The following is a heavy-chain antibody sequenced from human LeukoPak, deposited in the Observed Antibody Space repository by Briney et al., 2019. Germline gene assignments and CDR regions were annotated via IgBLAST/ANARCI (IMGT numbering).Heavy chain of an antibody. CDR3: ARDQIPRSWYSPRGPFFDY. Sequence: PGWSLRLSCVASGFTFSSYWMSWVRQAPGKGLEWVASIKHDGSEKYYVDSVKGRFTISRDNAKNSLYLQMNSLRAEDTAVYYCARDQIPRSWYSPRGPFFDYWGQGTLVTVSS. J-gene: IGHJ4*02. D-gene: IGHD6-13*01. CDR2: IKHDGSEK. V-gene: IGHV3-7*01. CDR1: GFTFSSYW.